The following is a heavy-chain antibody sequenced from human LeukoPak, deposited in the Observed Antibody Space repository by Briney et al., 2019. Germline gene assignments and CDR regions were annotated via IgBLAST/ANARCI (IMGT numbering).Heavy chain of an antibody. J-gene: IGHJ6*02. Sequence: ASVKVSCRASGYTFTGYYMHWVRQAPGQGLEWMGWINPNSGGTNYAQKFQGRVTMTRDTSISTAYMELSRLRSDDTAVYYCARALWFGELSHGMDVWGQGTTVTVSS. CDR1: GYTFTGYY. V-gene: IGHV1-2*02. CDR2: INPNSGGT. D-gene: IGHD3-10*01. CDR3: ARALWFGELSHGMDV.